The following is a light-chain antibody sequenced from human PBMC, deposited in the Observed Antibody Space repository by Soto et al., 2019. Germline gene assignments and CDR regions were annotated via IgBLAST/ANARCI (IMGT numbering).Light chain of an antibody. CDR2: GAS. Sequence: EIVLTQSPGTLSLSPGERATLSCRASQSVSSSYLAWYQQKPGQAPRLLIYGASARATGIPDRFSGSGSGTDFPLSISRLEREDFAVYYCQQYGSSSLTFGGGTKVEIK. CDR3: QQYGSSSLT. J-gene: IGKJ4*01. V-gene: IGKV3-20*01. CDR1: QSVSSSY.